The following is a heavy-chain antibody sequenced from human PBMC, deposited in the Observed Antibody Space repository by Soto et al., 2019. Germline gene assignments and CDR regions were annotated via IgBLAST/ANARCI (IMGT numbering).Heavy chain of an antibody. J-gene: IGHJ5*02. V-gene: IGHV1-18*01. CDR1: GDTFTNFG. CDR2: IATYNSNK. CDR3: ARVLRRFVNLFDP. D-gene: IGHD3-10*01. Sequence: ASVKVSCKPSGDTFTNFGLSWVRQAPGQGLEWMGWIATYNSNKNYAQKFQGRRTLTTDTSKSTGYMELKSLDYDDTAVYYCARVLRRFVNLFDPWGQGTLVTVSS.